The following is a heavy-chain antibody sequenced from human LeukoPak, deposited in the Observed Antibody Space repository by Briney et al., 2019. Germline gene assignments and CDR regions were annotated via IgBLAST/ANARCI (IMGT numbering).Heavy chain of an antibody. CDR3: AKGHSSSWYSDYFDY. J-gene: IGHJ4*02. D-gene: IGHD6-13*01. CDR1: GFTFDDYA. CDR2: ISWNSGSI. V-gene: IGHV3-9*01. Sequence: GGSLRLSCAASGFTFDDYAMHWVRQAPGKGLEWVSGISWNSGSIGYADSVKGRFTISRDNAKHSLYLQMNSLRAEDTALYYCAKGHSSSWYSDYFDYWGQGTLVTVSS.